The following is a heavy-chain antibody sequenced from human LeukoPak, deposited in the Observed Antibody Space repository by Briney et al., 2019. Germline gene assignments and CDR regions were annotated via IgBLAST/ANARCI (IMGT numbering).Heavy chain of an antibody. CDR2: IRYDGSNK. Sequence: PGGSLRLSCAASGFTFSSYAMHWVRQAPGKGLEWVAFIRYDGSNKYYADSVKGRFTISRDNSKNTLYLQMNSLRAEDTAVYYCAKDPIYGGKAVRMGDWGQGTLVTVSS. J-gene: IGHJ4*02. D-gene: IGHD4-23*01. CDR1: GFTFSSYA. CDR3: AKDPIYGGKAVRMGD. V-gene: IGHV3-30*02.